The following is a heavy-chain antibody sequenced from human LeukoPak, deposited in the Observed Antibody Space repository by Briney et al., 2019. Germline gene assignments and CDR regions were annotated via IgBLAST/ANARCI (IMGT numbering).Heavy chain of an antibody. J-gene: IGHJ4*02. CDR3: ARDRRGYSVFDY. CDR1: GFTFDDNG. D-gene: IGHD2-21*01. V-gene: IGHV3-20*04. Sequence: GGSLRLSCAASGFTFDDNGMTWVRQAPGKGLEWVSSIDWNGGSTGYADSVKGRFTISRDNAKSSLYLQMNSLRAEDTALYYCARDRRGYSVFDYWGQGTLVTASS. CDR2: IDWNGGST.